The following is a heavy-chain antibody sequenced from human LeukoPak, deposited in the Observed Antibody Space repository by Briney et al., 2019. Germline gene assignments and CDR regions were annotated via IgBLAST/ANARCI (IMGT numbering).Heavy chain of an antibody. J-gene: IGHJ3*02. CDR1: GCSLSTSGMC. Sequence: SGPKLLSPTQTLTLTCTFSGCSLSTSGMCVSWVRQPPGKALEWLALIDWDDDKYYSTSLTIRLTISKDTFKNQVVRTMTNKAPVDTATYYCARMNGGSRAFDIWGQGTMVTVSS. CDR3: ARMNGGSRAFDI. V-gene: IGHV2-70*20. CDR2: IDWDDDK. D-gene: IGHD1-1*01.